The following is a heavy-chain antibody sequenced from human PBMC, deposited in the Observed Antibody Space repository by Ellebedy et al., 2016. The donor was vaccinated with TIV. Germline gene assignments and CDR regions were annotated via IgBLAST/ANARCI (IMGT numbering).Heavy chain of an antibody. V-gene: IGHV3-7*01. J-gene: IGHJ4*02. CDR2: LKQDGREE. CDR3: ARSRYPGARSSFDS. Sequence: PGGSLRLSCVASGFTFSSYWMSWVRQAPGRGLEWVANLKQDGREEYYVDSVKGRFPISRDNAKNSLYLQMNSLRVEDTALYHCARSRYPGARSSFDSWGQGTLVTVSS. D-gene: IGHD6-6*01. CDR1: GFTFSSYW.